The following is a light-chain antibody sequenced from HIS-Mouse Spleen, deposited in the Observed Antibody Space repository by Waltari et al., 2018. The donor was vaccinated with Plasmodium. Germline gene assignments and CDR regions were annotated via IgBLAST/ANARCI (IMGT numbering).Light chain of an antibody. CDR1: KLGDKY. V-gene: IGLV3-1*01. J-gene: IGLJ2*01. CDR3: QAWDSSTVV. CDR2: QDS. Sequence: SYELTQPPSVSASPGQTASITCSGDKLGDKYACWYQQKPGQSPVLVIYQDSKRPSGIPGRFSGSNSGNTATLTISGTQAMDESDYYCQAWDSSTVVFGGGTKLTVL.